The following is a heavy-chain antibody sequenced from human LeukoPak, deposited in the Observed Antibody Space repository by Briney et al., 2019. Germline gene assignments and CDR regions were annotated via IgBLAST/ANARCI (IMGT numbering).Heavy chain of an antibody. D-gene: IGHD4-11*01. Sequence: PSETLSLTCTVSGGSISSSSYYWGWIRQPPGKGLEWIGSIYYSGSTYYNPSLKSRVTISVDTSKNQFSLKLSSVTAADTAVYYCARVFHSNHYYYYYMDVWGKGTTVTVSS. V-gene: IGHV4-39*07. CDR1: GGSISSSSYY. CDR2: IYYSGST. J-gene: IGHJ6*03. CDR3: ARVFHSNHYYYYYMDV.